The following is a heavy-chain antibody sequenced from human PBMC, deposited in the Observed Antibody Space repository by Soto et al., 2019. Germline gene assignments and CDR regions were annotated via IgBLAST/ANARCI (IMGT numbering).Heavy chain of an antibody. J-gene: IGHJ4*02. CDR2: IKQDGSEE. CDR3: ARWGHGYNYYFGY. Sequence: GVSLRLSCAASGFTFSSYWMSWVRQAPGKGLEWVANIKQDGSEEYYVDSVKGRFTISRDNAKNSLYLQMNSLRAEDTAVYYCARWGHGYNYYFGYWGKGTLVTVSS. V-gene: IGHV3-7*03. D-gene: IGHD5-12*01. CDR1: GFTFSSYW.